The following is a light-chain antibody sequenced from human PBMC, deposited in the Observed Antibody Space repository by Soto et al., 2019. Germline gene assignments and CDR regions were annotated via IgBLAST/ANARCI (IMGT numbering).Light chain of an antibody. CDR2: GAS. CDR3: QQYGSSL. Sequence: EIVLTQSPGTLSLSPGERATLSCRASQSVSSSYLAWYQQKPGQAPRLLIYGASSRATGIPDRFSGSGSGTDFTLTISRLEPEDFAVYYCQQYGSSLFGPGTKSGYQT. CDR1: QSVSSSY. J-gene: IGKJ3*01. V-gene: IGKV3-20*01.